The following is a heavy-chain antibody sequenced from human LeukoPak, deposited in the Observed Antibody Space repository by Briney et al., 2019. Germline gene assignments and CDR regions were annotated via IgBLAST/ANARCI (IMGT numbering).Heavy chain of an antibody. CDR2: IYYSGST. V-gene: IGHV4-59*01. J-gene: IGHJ5*02. CDR1: GASISSYY. CDR3: ARDLQGSSWSFDP. D-gene: IGHD6-13*01. Sequence: SETLSLTCTVSGASISSYYWVWIRQSPGKGLEWIGYIYYSGSTHYNPSLKSRVTISADRSRNQFSLRLKSVTAADTAVYYCARDLQGSSWSFDPWGQGTLVTVSS.